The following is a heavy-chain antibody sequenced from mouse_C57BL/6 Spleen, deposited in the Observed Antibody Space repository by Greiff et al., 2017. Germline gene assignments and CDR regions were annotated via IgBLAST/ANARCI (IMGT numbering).Heavy chain of an antibody. D-gene: IGHD1-1*01. Sequence: VQLQQSGPELVKPGASVKISCKASGYTFTDYYMNWVKQSHGKSLEWIGDINPNNGGTSYNQKFKGKATLTVDKSSSTAYMELRSLTSEDSAVYYCAREVGYYGSAYYAMDYWGQGTSVTVSS. V-gene: IGHV1-26*01. J-gene: IGHJ4*01. CDR1: GYTFTDYY. CDR3: AREVGYYGSAYYAMDY. CDR2: INPNNGGT.